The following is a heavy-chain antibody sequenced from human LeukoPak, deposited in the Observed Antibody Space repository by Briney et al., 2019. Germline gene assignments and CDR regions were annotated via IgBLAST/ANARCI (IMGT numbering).Heavy chain of an antibody. CDR2: ISYDGSNK. Sequence: GGSLRLSCAASGFTFSSYGMHWVRQAPGKGLEWVAVISYDGSNKYYADSVKGRFTISRDNSKNTLYLQMNSLRAEDTAVYYCAKVLRGSGSYQHYYYGMDVWGQGTTVTVSS. D-gene: IGHD3-10*01. J-gene: IGHJ6*02. CDR1: GFTFSSYG. CDR3: AKVLRGSGSYQHYYYGMDV. V-gene: IGHV3-30*18.